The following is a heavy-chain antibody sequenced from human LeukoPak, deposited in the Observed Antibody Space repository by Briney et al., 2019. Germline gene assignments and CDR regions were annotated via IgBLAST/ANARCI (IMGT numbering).Heavy chain of an antibody. J-gene: IGHJ4*02. D-gene: IGHD2-21*02. CDR2: IYYSGST. V-gene: IGHV4-39*01. CDR3: ARAVRGDGLYYFDY. Sequence: SETLSLTCTVSGGSISSSSYYWGWIRQPPGKGLEWIGSIYYSGSTYYNPSLKSRVTISVDTSKNQFSLKLSSVTAADTAVYYCARAVRGDGLYYFDYWGQGTLVTVSS. CDR1: GGSISSSSYY.